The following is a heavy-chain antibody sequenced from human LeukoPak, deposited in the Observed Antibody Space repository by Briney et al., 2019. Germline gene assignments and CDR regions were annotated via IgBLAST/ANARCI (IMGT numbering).Heavy chain of an antibody. Sequence: PGGSLRLSCAASGFTFSSYAMHWVRQAPGKGLEWVAVISYDGSNKYYADSVKGRFTISRDNSKNTLYLQMNSLRAEDTAVYYCARQRVKPDAFDIWGQGTMVTVSS. J-gene: IGHJ3*02. V-gene: IGHV3-30*04. CDR1: GFTFSSYA. CDR3: ARQRVKPDAFDI. CDR2: ISYDGSNK.